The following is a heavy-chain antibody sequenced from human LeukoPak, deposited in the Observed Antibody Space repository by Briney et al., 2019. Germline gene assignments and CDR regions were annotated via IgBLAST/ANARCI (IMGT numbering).Heavy chain of an antibody. Sequence: SETLSLTCTVSGDSISSSTTYWGWIRQPPGKGLEWIASIFYSGRTWNNPSLKSRVTISVDTSKNQFSLKVSAVTAADTAVYYCARQGTYYDKIYYFDYWGQGTLVTVSS. J-gene: IGHJ4*02. CDR3: ARQGTYYDKIYYFDY. D-gene: IGHD3-16*01. CDR2: IFYSGRT. V-gene: IGHV4-39*01. CDR1: GDSISSSTTY.